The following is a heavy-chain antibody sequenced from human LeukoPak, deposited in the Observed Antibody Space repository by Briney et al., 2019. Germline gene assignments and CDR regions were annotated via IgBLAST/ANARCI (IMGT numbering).Heavy chain of an antibody. CDR3: ARPFDSSGFDY. CDR2: IYAVDSDT. Sequence: GESLKLSCHGSGYILSSSWIGWVRQMPGRGLEWMGIIYAVDSDTKYSPSFQGHVTISLDRSINTAYLQWNSLQASDTAIYYCARPFDSSGFDYWGQGTLITVTS. J-gene: IGHJ4*02. D-gene: IGHD3-22*01. V-gene: IGHV5-51*01. CDR1: GYILSSSW.